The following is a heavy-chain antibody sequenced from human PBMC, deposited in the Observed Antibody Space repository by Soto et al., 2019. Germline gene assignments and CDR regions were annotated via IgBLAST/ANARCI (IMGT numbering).Heavy chain of an antibody. V-gene: IGHV4-4*02. CDR3: AGAVGRRTVPDP. J-gene: IGHJ5*02. Sequence: QVHLQESGPGLVKPSGTLSLICVVSGDSLKTDHWWSWVRQPPGKGLEWIGQIYDGGDTNSNPSLESRLALSVDKSKRQLSPRMSSVTAADTATYYCAGAVGRRTVPDPWGQGTLVSVSP. D-gene: IGHD1-1*01. CDR1: GDSLKTDHW. CDR2: IYDGGDT.